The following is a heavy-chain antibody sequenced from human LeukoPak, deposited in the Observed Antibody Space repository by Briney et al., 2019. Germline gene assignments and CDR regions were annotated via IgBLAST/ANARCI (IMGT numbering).Heavy chain of an antibody. J-gene: IGHJ4*02. V-gene: IGHV3-23*01. D-gene: IGHD4-17*01. CDR1: GFTFSDYW. Sequence: GGSLRLSCAGSGFTFSDYWMTWVRQTPGKGLEWVSAISGSGGSTYYADSVKGRFTISRDNSKNTLYLQMNSLRAEDTAVYYCAKAATYTVTIAYYFDYWGQGTLVTVSS. CDR3: AKAATYTVTIAYYFDY. CDR2: ISGSGGST.